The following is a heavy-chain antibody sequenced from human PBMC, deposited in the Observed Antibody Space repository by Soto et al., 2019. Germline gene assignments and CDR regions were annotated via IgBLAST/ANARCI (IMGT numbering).Heavy chain of an antibody. V-gene: IGHV1-18*04. Sequence: ASVKVSCKASGYTFTSYGISWVRQAPGQGLEWMGWISAYNGNTNYAQKLQGRVAMTTDTSTSTAYMELRSLRSDDTAVYYCARTVAGIPRENYWGQGTLVTVSS. J-gene: IGHJ4*02. D-gene: IGHD6-19*01. CDR2: ISAYNGNT. CDR1: GYTFTSYG. CDR3: ARTVAGIPRENY.